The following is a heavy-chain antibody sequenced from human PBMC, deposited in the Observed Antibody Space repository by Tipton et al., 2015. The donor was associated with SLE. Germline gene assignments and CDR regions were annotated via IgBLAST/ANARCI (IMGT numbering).Heavy chain of an antibody. CDR1: GFTVSVNY. J-gene: IGHJ6*02. D-gene: IGHD4/OR15-4a*01. V-gene: IGHV3-66*02. Sequence: SLRLSCGASGFTVSVNYMTWVRQAPGKGLEWVSIIYSGGFTYYADSVKGRFTISRDNSKNTLYLQMISLRTDDTAVYYCTQGAPGAMDVWGQGTTVTVSS. CDR3: TQGAPGAMDV. CDR2: IYSGGFT.